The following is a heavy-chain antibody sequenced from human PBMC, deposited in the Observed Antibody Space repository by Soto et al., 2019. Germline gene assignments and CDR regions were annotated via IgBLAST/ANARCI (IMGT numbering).Heavy chain of an antibody. Sequence: QVQLQQWGAGLLKPSETLSLTCAVYGGSFSGYYWSWIRQPPGKGLEWIGKINHSGSTNYNPSLKSRVTISVDTSKNQFSLKLSSVTAADTAVYYCARGTVGVYGAFDIWGQGTMVTVSS. V-gene: IGHV4-34*01. D-gene: IGHD1-26*01. J-gene: IGHJ3*02. CDR1: GGSFSGYY. CDR3: ARGTVGVYGAFDI. CDR2: INHSGST.